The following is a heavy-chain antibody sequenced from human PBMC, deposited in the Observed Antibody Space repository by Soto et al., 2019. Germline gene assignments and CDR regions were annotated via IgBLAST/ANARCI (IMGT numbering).Heavy chain of an antibody. V-gene: IGHV4-30-4*01. D-gene: IGHD2-15*01. CDR2: IYYSGST. J-gene: IGHJ5*02. Sequence: SHTYPVSAVSLSSGDYYWRWHSQPPGKGLEWIGYIYYSGSTYYNPPLKSRVTISVDTSKNQFSLKLSSVTAADTAVYYCARGEPGKLPHPNWFDPWGQGTLVTV. CDR1: AVSLSSGDYY. CDR3: ARGEPGKLPHPNWFDP.